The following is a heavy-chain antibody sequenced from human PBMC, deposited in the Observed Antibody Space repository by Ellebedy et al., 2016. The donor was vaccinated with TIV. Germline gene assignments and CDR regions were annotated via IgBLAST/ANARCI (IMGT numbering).Heavy chain of an antibody. CDR3: ARVVAGPYWHFDL. J-gene: IGHJ2*01. D-gene: IGHD6-19*01. V-gene: IGHV4-59*11. CDR2: VRFSGDT. Sequence: MPSETLSLTCTVSGGSLSPHYWSWIRQAPGKGLEWLGYVRFSGDTDYHPSLSSRVTMSVDTSNDQVSLKMRSVTAADTAVYYCARVVAGPYWHFDLWGRGTLVAVSS. CDR1: GGSLSPHY.